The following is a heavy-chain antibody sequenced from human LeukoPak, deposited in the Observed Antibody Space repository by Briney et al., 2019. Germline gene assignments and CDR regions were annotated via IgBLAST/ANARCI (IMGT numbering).Heavy chain of an antibody. CDR1: GGTFSSYA. J-gene: IGHJ4*02. CDR2: IIPIFGIA. CDR3: ARAGPEPKLRLFDY. V-gene: IGHV1-69*13. Sequence: SVKVSCKASGGTFSSYAISWVRQAPGQGLEWMGGIIPIFGIANYAQKFQGRVTITADESTSTAYMELSSLRSEDTAVYYCARAGPEPKLRLFDYWGQGTLVTVSS. D-gene: IGHD1-14*01.